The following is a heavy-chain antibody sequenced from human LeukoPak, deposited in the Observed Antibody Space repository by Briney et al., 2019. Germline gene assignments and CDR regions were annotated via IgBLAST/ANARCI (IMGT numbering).Heavy chain of an antibody. CDR1: GFTFSSYA. CDR2: ISGSGGST. Sequence: GGSLRLSCAASGFTFSSYAMRWVRQAPGKGLEWVSAISGSGGSTYYADSVKGRFTISRDNSKNTLYLQMNSLRAEDTAVYYCAKDPYDFWSGYLYYFDYWGQGTLVTVSS. J-gene: IGHJ4*02. V-gene: IGHV3-23*01. CDR3: AKDPYDFWSGYLYYFDY. D-gene: IGHD3-3*01.